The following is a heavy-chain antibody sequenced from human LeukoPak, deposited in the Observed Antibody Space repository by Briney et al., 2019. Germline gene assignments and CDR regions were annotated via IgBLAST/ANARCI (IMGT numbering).Heavy chain of an antibody. J-gene: IGHJ4*02. V-gene: IGHV3-30*03. CDR2: ISYDGSNK. CDR1: GFTFSSYG. D-gene: IGHD2-15*01. Sequence: PGGSLRLSCAASGFTFSSYGMHWVRQAPGKGLEWVAVISYDGSNKYYADSVKGRFTISRDNSKNTLYLQMNSLRAEDTAVYYCARNGQWSFDYWGQGTLVTVSS. CDR3: ARNGQWSFDY.